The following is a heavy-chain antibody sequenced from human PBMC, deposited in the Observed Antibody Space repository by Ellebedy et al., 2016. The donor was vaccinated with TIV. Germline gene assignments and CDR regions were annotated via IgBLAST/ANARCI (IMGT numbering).Heavy chain of an antibody. CDR1: GFSFRSYW. J-gene: IGHJ5*02. Sequence: PGGSLRLSCAASGFSFRSYWMAWVRQATGKGLEWVANIYQDGSQRYYVDSVKGRFTISRDNAKNSLYLQMNSLRAEDTAVYYCARTGGVPAAMGNWFDRWGQGTLVTVSS. CDR3: ARTGGVPAAMGNWFDR. CDR2: IYQDGSQR. D-gene: IGHD2-2*01. V-gene: IGHV3-7*01.